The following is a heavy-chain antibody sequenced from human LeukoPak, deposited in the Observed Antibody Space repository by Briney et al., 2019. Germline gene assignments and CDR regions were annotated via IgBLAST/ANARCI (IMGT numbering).Heavy chain of an antibody. J-gene: IGHJ4*02. D-gene: IGHD3-22*01. CDR1: GYTFTSYG. V-gene: IGHV1-18*01. CDR2: ISAYNGNT. CDR3: ARDLVGYYDSSGYFDY. Sequence: ASVKVSCKASGYTFTSYGISWVRQAPGQGLEWMGWISAYNGNTNYAQKLQGRVTMTTDTSTSTAYVELRSLRSDDTAVYYCARDLVGYYDSSGYFDYWGQGTLVTVSS.